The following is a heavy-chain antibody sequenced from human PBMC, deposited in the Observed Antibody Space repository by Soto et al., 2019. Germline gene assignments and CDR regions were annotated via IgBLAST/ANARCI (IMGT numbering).Heavy chain of an antibody. J-gene: IGHJ6*03. CDR3: ARRARPDFYYMDV. D-gene: IGHD6-6*01. CDR1: GVTLSGYA. V-gene: IGHV3-64*01. Sequence: EVQLAESGGGLAQPGGSLRLSCAASGVTLSGYAMDWVRQAPGKGLEYVSGISSNGVGTYYANSVQGRFTISRDNSKNTVYLQMGSLRPEDRAVYYCARRARPDFYYMDVWGKGTTVTVSS. CDR2: ISSNGVGT.